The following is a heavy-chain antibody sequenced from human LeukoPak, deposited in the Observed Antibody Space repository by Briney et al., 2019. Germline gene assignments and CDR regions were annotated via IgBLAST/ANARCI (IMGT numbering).Heavy chain of an antibody. D-gene: IGHD3-9*01. CDR3: ARDGPDILTGYYFFDY. V-gene: IGHV4-30-4*01. J-gene: IGHJ4*02. CDR2: IYYSGST. CDR1: GGSISSGDYY. Sequence: SQTLSLTCTVSGGSISSGDYYWSWIRQPPGKGLEWIGHIYYSGSTYYNPSLKSRVTISVDTSKNQFSLKLSSVTAADTAVYYCARDGPDILTGYYFFDYWGQGTLVTVSS.